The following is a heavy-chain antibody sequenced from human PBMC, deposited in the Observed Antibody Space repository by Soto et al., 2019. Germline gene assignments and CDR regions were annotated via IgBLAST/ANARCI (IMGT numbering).Heavy chain of an antibody. D-gene: IGHD2-2*01. CDR3: ARGSVIVPAAFVAFDI. CDR1: GYSFTSYW. CDR2: IYPGDSDT. V-gene: IGHV5-51*01. Sequence: GESLKISCKGSGYSFTSYWIGWVRQMPGKGLEWMGIIYPGDSDTRYSPSFQGQVSISADKSISTAYLQWSSLKASDTAMYYCARGSVIVPAAFVAFDIVGKGIRVAV. J-gene: IGHJ3*02.